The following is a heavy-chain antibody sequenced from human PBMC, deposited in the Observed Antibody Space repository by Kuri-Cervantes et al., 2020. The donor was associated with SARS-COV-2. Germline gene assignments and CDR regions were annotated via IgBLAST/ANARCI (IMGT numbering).Heavy chain of an antibody. CDR3: ARGLDTAMAYYFDY. D-gene: IGHD5-18*01. CDR2: INPNSDGT. Sequence: ASVKVSCKASGYTFTGYYMHWVRQAPGQGLEWMGWINPNSDGTNYAQKFQGWVTMTRDTSISTAYMELSRLRSDDTAVYYCARGLDTAMAYYFDYWGQGTLVTVSS. CDR1: GYTFTGYY. J-gene: IGHJ4*02. V-gene: IGHV1-2*04.